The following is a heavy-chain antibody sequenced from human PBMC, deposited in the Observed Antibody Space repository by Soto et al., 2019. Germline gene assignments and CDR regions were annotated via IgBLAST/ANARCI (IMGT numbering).Heavy chain of an antibody. CDR2: IYYSGST. CDR3: GRLYGLEAFYI. Sequence: SETLSLTCTVSGGSINSYYWSWIRQPPGKGLEWIGYIYYSGSTNYNPSLKSRVTISVDTSKNQFSLKLSSVTAADTAAYYCGRLYGLEAFYIWGQGTVITVAS. D-gene: IGHD3-16*02. V-gene: IGHV4-59*08. J-gene: IGHJ3*02. CDR1: GGSINSYY.